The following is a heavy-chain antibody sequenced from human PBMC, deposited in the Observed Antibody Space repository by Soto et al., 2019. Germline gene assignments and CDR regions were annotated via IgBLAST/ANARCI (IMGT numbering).Heavy chain of an antibody. CDR2: IKSKTDGGTT. D-gene: IGHD3-22*01. V-gene: IGHV3-15*07. CDR1: GFTFSNAW. J-gene: IGHJ4*02. Sequence: PGGSLRLSCAASGFTFSNAWMNWVRQAPGKGLEWVGRIKSKTDGGTTDYAAPVKGRFTISRDDSKNTLYLQMNSLKTEDTAVYYCTTDSPITMIVVATDFDYWGQGTLVTVSS. CDR3: TTDSPITMIVVATDFDY.